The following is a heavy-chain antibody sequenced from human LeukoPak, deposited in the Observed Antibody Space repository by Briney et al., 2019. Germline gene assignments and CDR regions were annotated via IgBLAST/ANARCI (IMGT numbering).Heavy chain of an antibody. CDR1: GGSISSSGHY. CDR3: ARSATVTTGYFDY. J-gene: IGHJ4*02. D-gene: IGHD4-17*01. Sequence: PSETLSLTCSVSGGSISSSGHYWGWIRQSPEKGLDWIGSIYSNGNTYYNPSVKSPVTISVDTSKNQFSLKLTSVTAAETAVYYCARSATVTTGYFDYWGQGALVTVSS. CDR2: IYSNGNT. V-gene: IGHV4-39*07.